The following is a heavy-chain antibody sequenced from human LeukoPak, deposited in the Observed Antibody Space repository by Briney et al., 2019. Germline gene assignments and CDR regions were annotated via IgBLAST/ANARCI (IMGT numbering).Heavy chain of an antibody. CDR3: ARGFQGYYGSGSYFFDY. Sequence: GGSLRLSCAASGFTFSSYAMHWVRQAPGKGLEWVAVIWYDGSNKYYADSVKGRFTISRDNSKNTLYLQMNSLRAEDTAVYYCARGFQGYYGSGSYFFDYWGQGTLVTVSS. D-gene: IGHD3-10*01. CDR1: GFTFSSYA. CDR2: IWYDGSNK. J-gene: IGHJ4*02. V-gene: IGHV3-33*08.